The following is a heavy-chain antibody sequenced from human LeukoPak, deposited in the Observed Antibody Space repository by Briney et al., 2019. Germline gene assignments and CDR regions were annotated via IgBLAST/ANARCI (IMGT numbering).Heavy chain of an antibody. CDR2: ISAYNGNT. Sequence: ASVKVSCKASGYTFTSYGISWVRQAPGQGLEWMGWISAYNGNTNYAQKLQGRVTMTTDTSTSTAYMELRSLRSDDTAVYYCARDRQAYDSSGIFDYWGQGTLVTVSS. V-gene: IGHV1-18*01. D-gene: IGHD3-22*01. CDR1: GYTFTSYG. J-gene: IGHJ4*02. CDR3: ARDRQAYDSSGIFDY.